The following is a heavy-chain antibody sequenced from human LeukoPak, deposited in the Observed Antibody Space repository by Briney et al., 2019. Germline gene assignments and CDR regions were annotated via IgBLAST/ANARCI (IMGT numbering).Heavy chain of an antibody. D-gene: IGHD5-18*01. J-gene: IGHJ4*02. V-gene: IGHV3-74*01. CDR3: ASPMWDTAIHDY. Sequence: GGSLRLSCAASGFTFSSHWMHWVRQAPGKGLVWVSRINSDGSITSYADSVKGRFTISRDNAKGTLYLQMNSLRAEDAAVYYCASPMWDTAIHDYWGQGTLVTVSS. CDR2: INSDGSIT. CDR1: GFTFSSHW.